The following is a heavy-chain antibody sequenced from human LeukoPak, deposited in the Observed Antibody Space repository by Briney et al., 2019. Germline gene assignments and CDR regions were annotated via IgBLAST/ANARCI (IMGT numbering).Heavy chain of an antibody. J-gene: IGHJ4*02. V-gene: IGHV3-21*01. CDR3: ARGLGGYDQFFDY. Sequence: PGGSLRLACAASGFTFSSYSMNWVRQAPGKGLEWVSSISSSLSYIYYADSVRGRFTISRDNAKNSLYLQMNSLRAEDTAVYYCARGLGGYDQFFDYWGQGTLVTVSS. D-gene: IGHD5-12*01. CDR1: GFTFSSYS. CDR2: ISSSLSYI.